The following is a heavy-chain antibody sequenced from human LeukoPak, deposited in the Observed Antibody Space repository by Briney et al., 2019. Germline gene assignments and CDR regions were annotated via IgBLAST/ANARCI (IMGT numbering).Heavy chain of an antibody. J-gene: IGHJ5*02. D-gene: IGHD3-22*01. CDR1: GGSISSYY. V-gene: IGHV4-59*08. Sequence: PSETLSLTCTVSGGSISSYYWSWIRQPPGKGLEWIGYIYYSGSTNYNPSLKSRVTISVDTSKNQFSLKLSSVTAADTAVYYCARHQVGDITMIVNWFDPWGQGTLVTVSS. CDR3: ARHQVGDITMIVNWFDP. CDR2: IYYSGST.